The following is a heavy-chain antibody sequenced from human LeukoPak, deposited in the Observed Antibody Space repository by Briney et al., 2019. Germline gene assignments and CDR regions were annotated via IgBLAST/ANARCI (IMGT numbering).Heavy chain of an antibody. CDR3: ARGFRDTAMFLDY. D-gene: IGHD5-18*01. Sequence: GGSLGLSCAASGITFSGYEMNWVRQAPGKGLEWISCISSSGSTVYYADSVKGRFTISRDNARNSLYLQMNSLRAEDTAVYYCARGFRDTAMFLDYWGQGTLVTVSS. J-gene: IGHJ4*01. CDR2: ISSSGSTV. V-gene: IGHV3-48*03. CDR1: GITFSGYE.